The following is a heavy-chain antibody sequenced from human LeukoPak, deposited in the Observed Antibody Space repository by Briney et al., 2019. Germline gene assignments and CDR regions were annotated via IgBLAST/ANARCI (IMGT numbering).Heavy chain of an antibody. D-gene: IGHD4-17*01. CDR1: GFTFSNHA. J-gene: IGHJ4*02. V-gene: IGHV3-23*01. CDR3: AKDETSYGDSPPCYFDY. CDR2: ISGSGGST. Sequence: GGSLRLSCAASGFTFSNHAMSWVRQAPGKGLEWVSSISGSGGSTYYADSVKGRFTISRDNSKNTLYLQMNSLRVEDTAVYYCAKDETSYGDSPPCYFDYWGQGTLVTVSS.